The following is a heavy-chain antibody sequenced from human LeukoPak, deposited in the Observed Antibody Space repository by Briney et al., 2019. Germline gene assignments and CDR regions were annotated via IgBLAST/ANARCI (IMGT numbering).Heavy chain of an antibody. Sequence: PGGSLRLSRAASGFTFSSYAMHWVRQAPGKGLEYVSAVSSNGGSTYYANSVKARFTISRDNSKNTLYLQMGSLRAEDMAVYYCARVSGIVGVTYFDYWGQGTLVTVSS. CDR2: VSSNGGST. V-gene: IGHV3-64*01. D-gene: IGHD3-3*01. J-gene: IGHJ4*02. CDR3: ARVSGIVGVTYFDY. CDR1: GFTFSSYA.